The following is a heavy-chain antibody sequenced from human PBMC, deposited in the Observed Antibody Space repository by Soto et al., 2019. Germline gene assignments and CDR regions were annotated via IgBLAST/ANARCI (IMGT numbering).Heavy chain of an antibody. J-gene: IGHJ6*02. D-gene: IGHD3-10*01. CDR1: GYTFTDYY. V-gene: IGHV1-2*02. CDR2: ISPKSGSA. CDR3: ARGPYYGPGYGLDV. Sequence: ASVKVFCKASGYTFTDYYIHWVRQAPGQGLEWMGWISPKSGSANFAQSFQGRVSMTRDTSITTAYMELRRLKSDDTAVYYCARGPYYGPGYGLDVWGQGTTVTVSS.